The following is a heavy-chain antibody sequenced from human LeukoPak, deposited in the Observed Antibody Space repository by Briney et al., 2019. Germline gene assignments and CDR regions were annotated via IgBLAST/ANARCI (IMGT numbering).Heavy chain of an antibody. Sequence: RASVTVSCKASGYTFTGYYMHWVRQAPGQGLEWMGWINPNSGGTNYAQKFQGRVTMTRDTSISTAYMELSRLRSDVTAVYYCARGIGYEPFDYWGQGTLVTVSS. J-gene: IGHJ4*02. D-gene: IGHD5-12*01. V-gene: IGHV1-2*02. CDR1: GYTFTGYY. CDR2: INPNSGGT. CDR3: ARGIGYEPFDY.